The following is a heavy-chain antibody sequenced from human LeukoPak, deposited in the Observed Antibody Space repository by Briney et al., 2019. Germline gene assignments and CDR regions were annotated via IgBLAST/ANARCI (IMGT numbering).Heavy chain of an antibody. J-gene: IGHJ6*02. V-gene: IGHV4-61*02. CDR2: IYTSGST. CDR3: SRSDHYYYYGMDV. Sequence: NSSETLSLTCTVSGGSISSGSYYWSWIRQPVGKGLEWIGRIYTSGSTNYNPSLKSRVTISVDTSKNQFSLKLSSVTAADTAVYYCSRSDHYYYYGMDVWGQGTTVTVSS. D-gene: IGHD6-19*01. CDR1: GGSISSGSYY.